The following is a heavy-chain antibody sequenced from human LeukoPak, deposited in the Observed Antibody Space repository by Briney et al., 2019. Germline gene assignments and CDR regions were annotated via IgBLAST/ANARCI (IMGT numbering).Heavy chain of an antibody. V-gene: IGHV3-23*01. CDR3: AKVRDLDTVLGRFDN. D-gene: IGHD5-18*01. CDR1: GFTFSSYA. J-gene: IGHJ5*02. Sequence: GGSLRLSCAASGFTFSSYAMSWVRQAPGKGLEWVSVISGNGGRTYYADSVKGRFTISRDNSKNTLYLQMNSLRGEDTAVYYCAKVRDLDTVLGRFDNWGQGTLVTVSS. CDR2: ISGNGGRT.